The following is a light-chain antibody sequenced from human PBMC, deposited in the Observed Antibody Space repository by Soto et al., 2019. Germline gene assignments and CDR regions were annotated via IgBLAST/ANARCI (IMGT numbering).Light chain of an antibody. J-gene: IGLJ1*01. CDR3: GTWDGRLSAYV. CDR1: SFNIGRNF. CDR2: DNY. V-gene: IGLV1-51*01. Sequence: QSVLTQPPSVSAAPGQKVTISCSGRSFNIGRNFVSWYRQIPGTAPKLLIYDNYKRPSGIPDRFYGSKSGTSATLVITGLQTGDEADYYCGTWDGRLSAYVFGSGTKVTVL.